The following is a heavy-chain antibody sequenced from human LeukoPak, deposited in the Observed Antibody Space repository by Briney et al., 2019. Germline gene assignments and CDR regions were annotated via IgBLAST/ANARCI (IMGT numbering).Heavy chain of an antibody. J-gene: IGHJ4*02. CDR3: ARDISCSGGSCRDY. D-gene: IGHD2-15*01. CDR2: IYYSGST. CDR1: GGSISSYY. V-gene: IGHV4-59*01. Sequence: SETLSLTCTVSGGSISSYYWSWIRQPPGKGLEWIGYIYYSGSTNYNPSLKSRVTISVDTSKNQFSLKLSSVTAADTAVYYCARDISCSGGSCRDYWGQGTLVTASS.